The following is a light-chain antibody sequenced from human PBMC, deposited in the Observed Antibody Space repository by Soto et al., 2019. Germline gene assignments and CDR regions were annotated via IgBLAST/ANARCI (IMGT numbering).Light chain of an antibody. CDR3: CSYTSSSTLV. V-gene: IGLV2-14*01. Sequence: QSVLTQPASVSGSPGQSITISCTGTSSDIGGYNYVSWYQQHPGKPPKLMLYKVSNRPSGVSGRFSGSKSGNTASLTISGLQADDEAHYYCCSYTSSSTLVFGGGTKLTVL. CDR1: SSDIGGYNY. CDR2: KVS. J-gene: IGLJ2*01.